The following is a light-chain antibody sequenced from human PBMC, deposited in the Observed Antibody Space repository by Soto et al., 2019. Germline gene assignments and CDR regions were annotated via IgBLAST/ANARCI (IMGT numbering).Light chain of an antibody. V-gene: IGKV1-39*01. CDR3: QQSYGTSLT. CDR1: QSISSH. CDR2: GAS. J-gene: IGKJ2*01. Sequence: DIQMAQSPSSLSASIGDRVTITCRTSQSISSHLNWYQHKPGRAPKLLIFGASTLQFGVPSRFSGRGSGTDFTLTISGLHPEEFATYYCQQSYGTSLTFGQGTRLEV.